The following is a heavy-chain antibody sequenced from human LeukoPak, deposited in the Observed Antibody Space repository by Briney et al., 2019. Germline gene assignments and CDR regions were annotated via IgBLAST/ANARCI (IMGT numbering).Heavy chain of an antibody. CDR3: ARVPSSGYYRHFDY. D-gene: IGHD3-22*01. J-gene: IGHJ4*02. V-gene: IGHV1-69*05. CDR1: GYTFTSYY. Sequence: SVKVSCKASGYTFTSYYMHWVRQAPGQGLEWMGGIIPIFGTANYAQKFQGRVTITTDESTCTAYMELSSLRSEDTAVYYCARVPSSGYYRHFDYWGQGTLVTVSS. CDR2: IIPIFGTA.